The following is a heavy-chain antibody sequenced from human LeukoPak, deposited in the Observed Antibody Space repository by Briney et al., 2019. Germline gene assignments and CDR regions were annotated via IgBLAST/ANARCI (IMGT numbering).Heavy chain of an antibody. V-gene: IGHV3-30*04. J-gene: IGHJ4*02. CDR1: GFSFSSNA. CDR2: ISSDGRNK. D-gene: IGHD3-22*01. Sequence: PGRSLRLSCAASGFSFSSNAMHWVRQAPGKGLEWVAGISSDGRNKYYPGSVKGRFTISRDNSRNTLYLQMNSLGAEDTAVFYCASTYYYDTSGYYPFDYWGQGTLVTVSS. CDR3: ASTYYYDTSGYYPFDY.